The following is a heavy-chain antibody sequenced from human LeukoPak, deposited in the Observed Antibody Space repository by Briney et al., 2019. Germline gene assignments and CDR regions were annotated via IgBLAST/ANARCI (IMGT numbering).Heavy chain of an antibody. V-gene: IGHV1-18*01. Sequence: ASVKVSCKASGYTFTSYGISWVRQAPGQGLEWMGWFSAYNGNTNYAQKLQGRVTMTTDTSTSTAYIELRSLRSDDTAVYYCARDRTTFGYYNSFDPWGQGTLVTVSS. CDR3: ARDRTTFGYYNSFDP. J-gene: IGHJ5*02. CDR1: GYTFTSYG. D-gene: IGHD1/OR15-1a*01. CDR2: FSAYNGNT.